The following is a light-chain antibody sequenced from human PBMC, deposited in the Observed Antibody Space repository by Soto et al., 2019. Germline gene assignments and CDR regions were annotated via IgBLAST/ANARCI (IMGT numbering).Light chain of an antibody. CDR1: QSLSSSY. CDR2: GAS. V-gene: IGKV3-20*01. Sequence: EIVLTQSPGTLSLSPGERATLSCRASQSLSSSYLGWYQQKPGQAPRLLISGASSRATGIPDRFSGSGSGTDFTLTISRLESEDFAIYYCQQYGSSPWTFGPGTKVDIK. J-gene: IGKJ1*01. CDR3: QQYGSSPWT.